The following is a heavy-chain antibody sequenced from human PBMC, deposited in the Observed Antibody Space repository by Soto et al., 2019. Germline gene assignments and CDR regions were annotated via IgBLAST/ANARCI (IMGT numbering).Heavy chain of an antibody. J-gene: IGHJ3*02. Sequence: EVQLLESGGGSVQPGGSLRLFCAASGFTFSSYAMSWVRQAPGKGLEWVSAISGSGGNTYYADSVKGRFTISRDNSKNKRYLQMNSLRSEDTAVYYSANLFGCGKNSGGSCYLANAAFDIWGQGTMVTVSS. CDR3: ANLFGCGKNSGGSCYLANAAFDI. V-gene: IGHV3-23*01. CDR2: ISGSGGNT. CDR1: GFTFSSYA. D-gene: IGHD2-15*01.